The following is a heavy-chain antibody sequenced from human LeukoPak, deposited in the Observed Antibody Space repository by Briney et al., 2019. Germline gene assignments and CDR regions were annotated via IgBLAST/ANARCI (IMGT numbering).Heavy chain of an antibody. J-gene: IGHJ4*02. CDR3: TRLPCGGSIGDY. D-gene: IGHD6-6*01. CDR2: ISSSGSDT. CDR1: GFTFSNYY. V-gene: IGHV3-11*06. Sequence: GGSLRLSCAASGFTFSNYYMNWIRQAPGKGLEWVSKISSSGSDTDYADSVKGRFTISRDNAKNSLYLQMNSLRAEDTAVYYCTRLPCGGSIGDYWGQGTLVIVSS.